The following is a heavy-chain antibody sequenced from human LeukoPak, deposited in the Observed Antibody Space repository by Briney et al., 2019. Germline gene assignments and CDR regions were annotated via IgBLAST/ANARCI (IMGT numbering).Heavy chain of an antibody. CDR3: ARPHCTNCVSGAFDI. V-gene: IGHV4-59*05. CDR2: IYYSGST. CDR1: GGSISSYY. J-gene: IGHJ3*02. Sequence: SETLSLTCTVSGGSISSYYWTWIRQPPGKGLEWIGSIYYSGSTYYNPSLKSRVTISVDTSKNQFSLKLSSVTAADTAVYYCARPHCTNCVSGAFDIWGQGTMVTVSS. D-gene: IGHD2-8*01.